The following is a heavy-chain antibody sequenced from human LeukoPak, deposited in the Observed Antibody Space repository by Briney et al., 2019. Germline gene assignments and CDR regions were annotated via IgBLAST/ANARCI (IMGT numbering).Heavy chain of an antibody. J-gene: IGHJ4*02. CDR3: ARRSRGYSGYDPRGAFDY. V-gene: IGHV4-30-2*03. CDR2: IYHSGST. CDR1: GGSISSGGYS. Sequence: PSETLSLTCAVSGGSISSGGYSWSWIRQPPGKGLEWIGYIYHSGSTYYNPSLKSRVTISVDTSKNQFSLKLSSVTAADTAVYYCARRSRGYSGYDPRGAFDYWGQGTLVTVSS. D-gene: IGHD5-12*01.